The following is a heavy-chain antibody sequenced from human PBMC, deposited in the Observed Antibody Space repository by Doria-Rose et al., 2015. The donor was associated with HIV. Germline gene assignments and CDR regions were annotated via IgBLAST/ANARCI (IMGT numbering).Heavy chain of an antibody. Sequence: VQLVQSGGGLVQPGRSLRLSCVGSGFSFESYGMHWVRLAPGKGLECVAGISWESGAKGNADSVEGRFTISRDNAKKSVYLEMRSLRPEDTAFYYCAKAPIIGPKYYFYMDVWGKGTSVTVSS. J-gene: IGHJ6*03. CDR2: ISWESGAK. V-gene: IGHV3-9*01. CDR1: GFSFESYG. D-gene: IGHD3-3*01. CDR3: AKAPIIGPKYYFYMDV.